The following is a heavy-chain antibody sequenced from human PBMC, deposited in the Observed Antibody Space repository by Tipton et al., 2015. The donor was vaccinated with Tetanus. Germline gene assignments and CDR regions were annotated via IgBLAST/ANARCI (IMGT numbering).Heavy chain of an antibody. J-gene: IGHJ2*01. CDR2: ISYDGSSK. V-gene: IGHV3-30*18. CDR1: GFTFRSHG. Sequence: SLRLSCAASGFTFRSHGMHWVRQVPGKGLEWVAVISYDGSSKHYSDSVKGRFTISRDNAKNTLYLQMNSLRAGDTALYYCVKEERSGWVNWYFDLWGRGTLVTVSS. CDR3: VKEERSGWVNWYFDL. D-gene: IGHD6-19*01.